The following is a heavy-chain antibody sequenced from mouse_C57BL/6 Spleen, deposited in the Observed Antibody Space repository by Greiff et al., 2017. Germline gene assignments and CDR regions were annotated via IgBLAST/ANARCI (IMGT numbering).Heavy chain of an antibody. D-gene: IGHD2-5*01. CDR1: GYTFTSYW. Sequence: QVQLQQPGAELVKPGASVKLSCKASGYTFTSYWLQWVKQRPGQGLEWIGEIDPSDSYTNYNQKFKGKATLTVDTSSSTAYMQLSSLTSEDSAVYYCAYYSNYVLFAYWGQGTLVTVSA. J-gene: IGHJ3*01. V-gene: IGHV1-50*01. CDR2: IDPSDSYT. CDR3: AYYSNYVLFAY.